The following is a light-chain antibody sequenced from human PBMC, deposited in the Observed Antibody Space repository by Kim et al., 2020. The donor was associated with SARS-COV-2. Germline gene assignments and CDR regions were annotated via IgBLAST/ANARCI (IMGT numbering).Light chain of an antibody. CDR2: EAS. Sequence: GISKFLNWYQQRPGEAPKLLIYEASNLETGVPSRFSGRGSGTDFSFTISSLQPEDVATYYCQQYDETYTFGQGTKLEI. V-gene: IGKV1-33*01. CDR1: GISKF. J-gene: IGKJ2*01. CDR3: QQYDETYT.